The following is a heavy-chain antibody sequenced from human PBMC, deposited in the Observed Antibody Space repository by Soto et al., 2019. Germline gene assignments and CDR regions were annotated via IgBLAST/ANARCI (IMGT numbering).Heavy chain of an antibody. CDR3: ARDALGGPGGY. V-gene: IGHV4-30-2*01. J-gene: IGHJ4*02. D-gene: IGHD2-15*01. CDR1: GGSISSGGYS. Sequence: QLQLQESGSGLVKPSQTLSLTCAVSGGSISSGGYSWSWIRQPPGKGLEWIGYIHHSWSTYYNPSPKSRLTISVDRSKNQCSLKRSSVTAADTAVYYCARDALGGPGGYWGQGTLVTVSS. CDR2: IHHSWST.